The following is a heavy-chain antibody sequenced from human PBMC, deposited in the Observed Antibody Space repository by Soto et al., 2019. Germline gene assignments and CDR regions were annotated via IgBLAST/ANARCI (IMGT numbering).Heavy chain of an antibody. J-gene: IGHJ4*02. CDR2: TYYSVGS. V-gene: IGHV4-30-4*01. D-gene: IGHD5-12*01. Sequence: QVQLQESGPGLVKASQTLSLTCTLSGASVSSAEHYWSWIRQPPGKGLEWFGYTYYSVGSYYNASRPRRVSISVDTSQNRFSLKLTSVTAADTAVYYCARLSGYDPAGAADKWGPGILVSVSS. CDR1: GASVSSAEHY. CDR3: ARLSGYDPAGAADK.